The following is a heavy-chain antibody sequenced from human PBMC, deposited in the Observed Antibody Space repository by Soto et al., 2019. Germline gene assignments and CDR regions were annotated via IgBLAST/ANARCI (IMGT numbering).Heavy chain of an antibody. CDR1: GFSFSSYA. CDR3: ARSADYSSSWYDAFDI. CDR2: ISYDGSNK. D-gene: IGHD6-13*01. J-gene: IGHJ3*02. Sequence: QVQLVESGGGVVQPGRSLRLSCAASGFSFSSYAMHWVRQAPGKGLEWVAVISYDGSNKYYADSVKGRFTISRDNSKNTLYLQMNSLRAEDTAVYYCARSADYSSSWYDAFDIWGQGTMVTVSS. V-gene: IGHV3-30-3*01.